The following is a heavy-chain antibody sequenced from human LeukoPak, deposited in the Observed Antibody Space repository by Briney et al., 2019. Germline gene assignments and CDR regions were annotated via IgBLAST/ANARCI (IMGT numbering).Heavy chain of an antibody. J-gene: IGHJ5*02. CDR2: VNPNSGDT. CDR3: SRGPRFDP. Sequence: ASVKVSCKTSGYSFNIYEINWVRRATGQGLEWMGWVNPNSGDTDYAQKLQGRLTMTRNTSISTAYMELSGLRLEDTAVYYCSRGPRFDPWGQGTQVTVSS. V-gene: IGHV1-8*01. CDR1: GYSFNIYE.